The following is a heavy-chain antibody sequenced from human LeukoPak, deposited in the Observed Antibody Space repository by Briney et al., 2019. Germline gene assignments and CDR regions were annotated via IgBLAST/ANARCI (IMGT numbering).Heavy chain of an antibody. CDR1: GYTFTSYA. J-gene: IGHJ3*02. V-gene: IGHV1-3*03. D-gene: IGHD3-10*01. Sequence: GASVKVSCKASGYTFTSYAMHWVRQAPGQRLEWMGWINAGNGNTKYSQEFQGRVTITRDTSASTAYMELSSLRSEDMAVYYCARDGGYYGSGSYLAFDIWGQGTMVTVSS. CDR2: INAGNGNT. CDR3: ARDGGYYGSGSYLAFDI.